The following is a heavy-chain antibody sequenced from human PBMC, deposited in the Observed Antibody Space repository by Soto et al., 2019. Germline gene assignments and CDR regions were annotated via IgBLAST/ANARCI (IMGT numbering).Heavy chain of an antibody. CDR2: IYPGGSDT. J-gene: IGHJ6*02. D-gene: IGHD6-13*01. CDR1: GYSFTSYW. CDR3: ARLKGIAAAGTYGMDA. V-gene: IGHV5-51*01. Sequence: GESLKISCKGSGYSFTSYWIGWVRQMPGKGLEWMGIIYPGGSDTRYSPSFQGQVTISADKSISTAYLQWSSLKASDTAMYYCARLKGIAAAGTYGMDAWGQGTTVTVSS.